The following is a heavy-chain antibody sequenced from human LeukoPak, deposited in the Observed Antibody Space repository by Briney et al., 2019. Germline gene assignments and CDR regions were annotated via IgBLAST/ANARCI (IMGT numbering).Heavy chain of an antibody. Sequence: GGSLRLSCAASGLTFSSYWMSWVRQAPGKGLEWVANIKQDGSEKYYVDSVKGRFTISRDNAKNSLYLQMNSLRAEDTAVYYCARDLSYGSYYDYWGQGTLVTVSS. V-gene: IGHV3-7*01. CDR1: GLTFSSYW. CDR2: IKQDGSEK. D-gene: IGHD1-26*01. J-gene: IGHJ4*02. CDR3: ARDLSYGSYYDY.